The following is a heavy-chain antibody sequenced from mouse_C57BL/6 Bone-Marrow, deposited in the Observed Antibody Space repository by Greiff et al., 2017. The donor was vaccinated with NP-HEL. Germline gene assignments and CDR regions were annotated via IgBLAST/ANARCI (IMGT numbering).Heavy chain of an antibody. CDR2: ISNGGGST. D-gene: IGHD1-1*01. CDR3: ASPSYYYGNAY. V-gene: IGHV5-12*01. J-gene: IGHJ3*01. CDR1: GFTFSDYY. Sequence: EVHLVESGGGLVQPGGSLKLSCAASGFTFSDYYMYWVRQTPEKRLEWVAYISNGGGSTYYPDTVKGRFTISRDNAKNTLYLQMSRLKSEDTAMYYCASPSYYYGNAYWGQGTLVTVSA.